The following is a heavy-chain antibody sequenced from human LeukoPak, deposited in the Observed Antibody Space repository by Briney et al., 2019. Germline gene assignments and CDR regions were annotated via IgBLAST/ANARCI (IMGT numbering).Heavy chain of an antibody. CDR1: GGSFSGYY. CDR3: ARVVRGVKFGWFDP. D-gene: IGHD3-10*01. V-gene: IGHV4-34*01. Sequence: SETLFLTCAVYGGSFSGYYWSWIRQPPGKELEGIGEINHSGSTNYNPSLKSRVTISVDTSKNQFSLNLSSVTAADTAVYYCARVVRGVKFGWFDPWGQGTLVTVSS. CDR2: INHSGST. J-gene: IGHJ5*02.